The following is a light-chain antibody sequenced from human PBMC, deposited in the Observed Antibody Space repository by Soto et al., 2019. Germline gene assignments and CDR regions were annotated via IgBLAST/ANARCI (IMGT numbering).Light chain of an antibody. V-gene: IGKV3-20*01. CDR1: QSVSSSY. CDR2: GAS. Sequence: EIVLTQSPGTLSLSPGERATLSCRASQSVSSSYLAWYQQKPGQAPRLLIYGASSRATGIPDRFIGIGSGTYFPLTLSRLEPEDSAVYDCQQYGSSGTFGQGTKVDIK. J-gene: IGKJ1*01. CDR3: QQYGSSGT.